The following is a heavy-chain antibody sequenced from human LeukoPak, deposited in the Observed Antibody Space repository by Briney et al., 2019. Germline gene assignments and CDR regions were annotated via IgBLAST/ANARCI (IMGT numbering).Heavy chain of an antibody. J-gene: IGHJ3*02. Sequence: GGSLRLSCAASGSTFRSYVMSWVRQAPGKGLEWVSAISGSGGSTYYADSVKGRFTISRDNSKNTLYLQMNSLRAEDTAVYYCAIHGAGGAFDIWGQGTMVTVSS. D-gene: IGHD4-23*01. CDR3: AIHGAGGAFDI. CDR2: ISGSGGST. V-gene: IGHV3-23*01. CDR1: GSTFRSYV.